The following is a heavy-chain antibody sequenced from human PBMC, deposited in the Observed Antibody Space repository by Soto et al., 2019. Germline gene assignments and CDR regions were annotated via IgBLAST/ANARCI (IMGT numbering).Heavy chain of an antibody. V-gene: IGHV4-31*03. CDR1: GESISSGGYY. CDR3: ARASSSSSAADY. J-gene: IGHJ4*02. Sequence: QVQLQESGPGLVKPSQTLSLTCNVSGESISSGGYYWSWIRHHPGKGLEWIGYLYDTESAYYNPSLNSRVPISMDTSTTQFAMRLSSVTAADTAVYYCARASSSSSAADYLGQGILGTVSS. CDR2: LYDTESA. D-gene: IGHD6-6*01.